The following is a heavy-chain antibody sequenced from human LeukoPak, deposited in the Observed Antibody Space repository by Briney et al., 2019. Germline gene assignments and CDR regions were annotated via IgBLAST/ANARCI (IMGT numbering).Heavy chain of an antibody. Sequence: GGSLRLSCAASGFTFSSYGMHWVRQAPGKGLEWVAVIWYDGSNKYYADSVKGRFTISRDNSKNTLYLQMNSLRAEDTAVYYCARGEVVVAATAPPGYYGMDVWGQGTTVTVSS. D-gene: IGHD2-15*01. CDR2: IWYDGSNK. CDR3: ARGEVVVAATAPPGYYGMDV. CDR1: GFTFSSYG. V-gene: IGHV3-33*01. J-gene: IGHJ6*02.